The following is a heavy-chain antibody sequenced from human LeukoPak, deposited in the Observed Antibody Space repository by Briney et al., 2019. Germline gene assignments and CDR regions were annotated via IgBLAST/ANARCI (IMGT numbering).Heavy chain of an antibody. D-gene: IGHD2-2*02. J-gene: IGHJ4*02. V-gene: IGHV4-38-2*02. CDR1: GGSISSYY. CDR2: MYHSGST. CDR3: ARCSSTSCYMSDY. Sequence: SETLSLTCTVSGGSISSYYCGWIRQPPGKGLEWIGSMYHSGSTYYNPSLKSRVTISVDTSKNQFSLKVSSVTAADTAVYYCARCSSTSCYMSDYWGQGTLVTVSS.